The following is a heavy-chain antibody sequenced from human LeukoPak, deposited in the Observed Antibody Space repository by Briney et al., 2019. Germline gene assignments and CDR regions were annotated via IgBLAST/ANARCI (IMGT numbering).Heavy chain of an antibody. CDR1: GDSVSSNSAA. V-gene: IGHV6-1*01. CDR3: ARLGSDNSSGWYFLFDY. J-gene: IGHJ4*02. CDR2: TYYRSKWYN. Sequence: SQTLSLTCAISGDSVSSNSAAWNWIRQSPSRGLEWLRRTYYRSKWYNDYAVSVKSRITINPDTSKNQFSLQLNSVTPEDTAVYYCARLGSDNSSGWYFLFDYWGQGTLVTVSS. D-gene: IGHD6-19*01.